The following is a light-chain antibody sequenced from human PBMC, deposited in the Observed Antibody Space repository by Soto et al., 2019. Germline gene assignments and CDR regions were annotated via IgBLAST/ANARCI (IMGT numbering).Light chain of an antibody. CDR1: QSVSSTY. CDR2: GAS. Sequence: EIVLTQSPGTLSLSPGERATLSCRASQSVSSTYLAWYQQKPGQAPRLLIYGASTRATGIPGRFSGSGSGTDFTLTISRLEPEDFAVYYCQQRSNLITFGQGTRLEIK. V-gene: IGKV3D-20*02. CDR3: QQRSNLIT. J-gene: IGKJ5*01.